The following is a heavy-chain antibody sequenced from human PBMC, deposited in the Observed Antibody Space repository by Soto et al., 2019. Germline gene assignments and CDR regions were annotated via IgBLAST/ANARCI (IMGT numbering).Heavy chain of an antibody. V-gene: IGHV3-30-3*01. CDR1: GFTFSSYA. CDR3: SSNYYDSSGYYYVDY. CDR2: ISYDGSNK. J-gene: IGHJ4*02. D-gene: IGHD3-22*01. Sequence: QVQLVESGGGVVQPGRSLRLSCAASGFTFSSYAMHWVRQAPGTGLEWVAVISYDGSNKYYADSVKGRFTISRDNSNNTLYLQMNSLRAEDTAVYYCSSNYYDSSGYYYVDYWGQGTLVTVAS.